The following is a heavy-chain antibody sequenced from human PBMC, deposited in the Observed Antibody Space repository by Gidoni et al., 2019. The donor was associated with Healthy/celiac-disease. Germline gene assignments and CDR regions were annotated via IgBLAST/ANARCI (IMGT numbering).Heavy chain of an antibody. J-gene: IGHJ4*02. Sequence: QVQLVQSGDAVKKPGASVMVPCKASGYTFTGYYMHWVRQAPGQGLEWMGWINPNSGGTNYAQKFQGRVTMTRDTSISTAYMELGRLRSDDTAVYYCARAGGMIVVAFDYWGQGTLVTVSS. CDR2: INPNSGGT. V-gene: IGHV1-2*02. CDR1: GYTFTGYY. CDR3: ARAGGMIVVAFDY. D-gene: IGHD3-22*01.